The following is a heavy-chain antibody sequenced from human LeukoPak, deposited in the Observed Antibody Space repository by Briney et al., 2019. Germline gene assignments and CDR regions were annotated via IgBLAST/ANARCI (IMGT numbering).Heavy chain of an antibody. J-gene: IGHJ3*02. Sequence: QAGGSLRLSCAASGFTFSSYWMHWVRQAPGKGLVWVSRINTDGSSTSYADSVKGRFTISRDNAKNTLYLQMNSLRAEDTAVYYCARDGDIRFLEWLSSLGDAFDIWGQGTMVTVSS. CDR3: ARDGDIRFLEWLSSLGDAFDI. V-gene: IGHV3-74*01. D-gene: IGHD3-3*01. CDR2: INTDGSST. CDR1: GFTFSSYW.